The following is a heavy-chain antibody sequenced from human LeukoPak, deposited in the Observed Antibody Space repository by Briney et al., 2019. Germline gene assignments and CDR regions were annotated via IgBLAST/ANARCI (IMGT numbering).Heavy chain of an antibody. CDR1: GYTVSNYG. D-gene: IGHD3-10*01. CDR2: ISGHNGDV. V-gene: IGHV1-18*01. J-gene: IGHJ4*02. Sequence: GASVKVSCKASGYTVSNYGITWVRQAPGQGLEWMGTISGHNGDVNYAPKFQGRVTMTTDTSTTTAYMELRSLRFDDTAIYYCARYNSLLRGVTTSDYWGQGTLVTVSS. CDR3: ARYNSLLRGVTTSDY.